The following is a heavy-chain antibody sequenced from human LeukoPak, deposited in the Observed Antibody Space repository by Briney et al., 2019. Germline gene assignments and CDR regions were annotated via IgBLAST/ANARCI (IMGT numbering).Heavy chain of an antibody. CDR3: TRDPDG. CDR1: GFTVTNYY. CDR2: IYSGGDT. V-gene: IGHV3-66*01. J-gene: IGHJ4*02. Sequence: GGSLRLSCAASGFTVTNYYMSWVRQAPGKGLEWVSVIYSGGDTFHADSVKGRFTLSRDNSKDILYLQMNSLRAEDTAVYYCTRDPDGWGQGTLVTVSS.